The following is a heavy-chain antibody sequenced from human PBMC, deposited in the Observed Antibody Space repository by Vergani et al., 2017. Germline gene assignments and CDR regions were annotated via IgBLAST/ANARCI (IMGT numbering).Heavy chain of an antibody. CDR3: ARGPADSSGYYYYFDY. D-gene: IGHD3-22*01. CDR2: ISSSSSYT. CDR1: GFTFSDYY. Sequence: QVQLVESGGGLVKPGGSLRLSCAASGFTFSDYYMSWIRPAPGKGLEWVSYISSSSSYTNYADSVKGRFTISRDNAKNSLYLQRNSLRAEDTAVYYCARGPADSSGYYYYFDYWGQGTLVTVSS. J-gene: IGHJ4*02. V-gene: IGHV3-11*05.